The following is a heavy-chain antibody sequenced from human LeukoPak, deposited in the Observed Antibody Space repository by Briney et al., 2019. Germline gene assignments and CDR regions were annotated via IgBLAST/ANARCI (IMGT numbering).Heavy chain of an antibody. CDR3: AKAGSTAWTAVDY. D-gene: IGHD2-2*01. J-gene: IGHJ4*02. Sequence: GWSLRLSCTASGFIFSNCAMSWVRQAPGKGLEWVPSISNSGGSTYYADSVKGRFTISRGNSENTLYLQMKSLRADDTAVYYCAKAGSTAWTAVDYWGQGTLVTVSS. V-gene: IGHV3-23*01. CDR1: GFIFSNCA. CDR2: ISNSGGST.